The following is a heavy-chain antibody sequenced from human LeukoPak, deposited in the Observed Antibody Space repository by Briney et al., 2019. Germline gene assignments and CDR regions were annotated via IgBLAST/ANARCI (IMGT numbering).Heavy chain of an antibody. Sequence: SGTLSHTCTVSGGSISSYYWSWIRQPPGKGLEWIGYIYYTGSTNYNPSLRSRVTISVDTSKNQFSLELSSVTAADTAVYYCARVGFGNTPHPIDYWGQGALVTVSS. CDR2: IYYTGST. J-gene: IGHJ4*02. CDR1: GGSISSYY. D-gene: IGHD4-23*01. V-gene: IGHV4-59*01. CDR3: ARVGFGNTPHPIDY.